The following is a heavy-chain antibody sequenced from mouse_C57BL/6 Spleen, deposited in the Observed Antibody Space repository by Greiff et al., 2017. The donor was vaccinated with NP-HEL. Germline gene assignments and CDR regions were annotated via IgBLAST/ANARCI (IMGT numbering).Heavy chain of an antibody. J-gene: IGHJ4*01. D-gene: IGHD1-1*01. Sequence: EVMLVESGGDLVKPGGSLKLSCAASGFTFSSYGMSWVRQTPDKRLEWVATISSGGSYTYYPDSVKGRFTISRDNAKNTLYLQMSSLKSEDTAMYYCARQIARGGAMDDGGQGTSVTVSS. CDR2: ISSGGSYT. V-gene: IGHV5-6*01. CDR3: ARQIARGGAMDD. CDR1: GFTFSSYG.